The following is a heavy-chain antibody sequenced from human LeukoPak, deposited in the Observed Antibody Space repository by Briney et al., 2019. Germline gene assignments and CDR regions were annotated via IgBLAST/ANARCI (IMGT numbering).Heavy chain of an antibody. V-gene: IGHV6-1*01. CDR3: ARDLGTTGWHTFDY. CDR1: GDSVSSKNGA. CDR2: TYYRSKWYD. J-gene: IGHJ4*02. D-gene: IGHD6-19*01. Sequence: SQTLSLTCAVSGDSVSSKNGAWNWIRQSPSRGLEWLGRTYYRSKWYDDYAESMEGRMTISQDTSKNQYSLHLNSVTPDDTAVYYCARDLGTTGWHTFDYWGQGTLVTVSS.